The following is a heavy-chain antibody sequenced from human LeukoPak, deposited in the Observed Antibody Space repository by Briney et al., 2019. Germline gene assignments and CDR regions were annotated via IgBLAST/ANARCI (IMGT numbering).Heavy chain of an antibody. D-gene: IGHD3-16*01. CDR3: ASLPLGGAFDI. V-gene: IGHV4-39*01. J-gene: IGHJ3*02. CDR1: GGSISTSSYF. Sequence: SETLSLTCTVSGGSISTSSYFWGWIRQPPGKGLEWIGSIYYSGITFYNPSLKSRLTISVDTSKNQFSLKLTSVTAADTAVYYCASLPLGGAFDIWGQGTMVTVSS. CDR2: IYYSGIT.